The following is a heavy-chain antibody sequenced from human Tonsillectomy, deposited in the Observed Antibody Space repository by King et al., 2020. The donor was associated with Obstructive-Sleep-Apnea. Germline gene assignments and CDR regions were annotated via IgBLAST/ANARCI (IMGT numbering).Heavy chain of an antibody. CDR2: ISGSAGIT. J-gene: IGHJ4*02. Sequence: VQLVESGGGLVQPGGSLRLSCAASGFSITSYDMSWVRQAPGKGLEWVSAISGSAGITFYADSVKGRFTISRDISKNTVYLQMNSLIASDTAVYYCAKHLLRSHDYWGQGTLVTVSS. D-gene: IGHD3-3*01. V-gene: IGHV3-23*04. CDR3: AKHLLRSHDY. CDR1: GFSITSYD.